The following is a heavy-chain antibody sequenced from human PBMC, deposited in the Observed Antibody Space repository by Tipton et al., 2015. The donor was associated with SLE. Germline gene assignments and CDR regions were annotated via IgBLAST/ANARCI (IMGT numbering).Heavy chain of an antibody. CDR1: GYTFTSYG. CDR3: ARARPDTAMVHYYYYMGV. Sequence: QVQLVQSGAEVKKPGASVKVSCKASGYTFTSYGISWERQAPGQGLEWMGWISAYNGNTNYAQKLQGRVTMTTDTSTSTAYMELRSLRSDDTAVYYCARARPDTAMVHYYYYMGVWGKGTTVTVSS. CDR2: ISAYNGNT. D-gene: IGHD5-18*01. V-gene: IGHV1-18*01. J-gene: IGHJ6*03.